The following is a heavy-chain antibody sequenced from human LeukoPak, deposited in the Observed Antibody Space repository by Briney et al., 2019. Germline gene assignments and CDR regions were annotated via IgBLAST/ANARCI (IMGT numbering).Heavy chain of an antibody. Sequence: ASVKVSCKASGFTFTSSAMQWVRQDRGQRLEWIGWIVVGSGNTNYAQKFQERVTITRDMSTSTAYMELSSLRSEDTAVYYCAASPNWNYWFDPWGQGTLVTVSS. CDR1: GFTFTSSA. CDR3: AASPNWNYWFDP. J-gene: IGHJ5*02. V-gene: IGHV1-58*02. D-gene: IGHD1-7*01. CDR2: IVVGSGNT.